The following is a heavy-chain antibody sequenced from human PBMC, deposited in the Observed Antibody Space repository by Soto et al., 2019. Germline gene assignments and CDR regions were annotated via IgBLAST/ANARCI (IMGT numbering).Heavy chain of an antibody. Sequence: EVQLVESGGGLVQPGGSLRLSCAASGFTFSSYSMNWVRQAPGKGLEWVSYISSSSSTIYYADSVKGRFTISRDNAKNSLYLQMNSLRDEDTAVYYCARDDLAMVRGVPYYFDYWGQGTLVTVSS. J-gene: IGHJ4*02. CDR3: ARDDLAMVRGVPYYFDY. CDR2: ISSSSSTI. CDR1: GFTFSSYS. V-gene: IGHV3-48*02. D-gene: IGHD3-10*01.